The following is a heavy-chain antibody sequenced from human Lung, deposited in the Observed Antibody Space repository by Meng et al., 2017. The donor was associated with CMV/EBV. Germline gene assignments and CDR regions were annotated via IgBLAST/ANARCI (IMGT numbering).Heavy chain of an antibody. CDR3: ARGELLWDY. V-gene: IGHV4-30-4*01. Sequence: QVKLQWASPGLGKPSQTLSLPCTVSGDSISSGEYLWSWIRQPPGKGLEWIGYMDYRGSTFYNPSLKSRVTISVDTSKNQFSLKLSSVTAADTAVYFCARGELLWDYWGQGTLVTVSS. J-gene: IGHJ4*02. CDR1: GDSISSGEYL. CDR2: MDYRGST. D-gene: IGHD2-2*01.